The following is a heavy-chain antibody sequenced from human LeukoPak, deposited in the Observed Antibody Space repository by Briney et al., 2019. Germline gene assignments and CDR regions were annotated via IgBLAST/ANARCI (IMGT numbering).Heavy chain of an antibody. CDR2: ISAYNGNT. J-gene: IGHJ4*02. CDR3: ARSKYYYGSGTYYNDY. V-gene: IGHV1-18*04. Sequence: ASVKVSCKASGYTFTGYYMHWVRQAPGQGLEWMGWISAYNGNTNYAQNLQGRVTMTTDTSTRTAYMELRSLRSDDTAVYYCARSKYYYGSGTYYNDYWGQGTLVTVSS. D-gene: IGHD3-10*01. CDR1: GYTFTGYY.